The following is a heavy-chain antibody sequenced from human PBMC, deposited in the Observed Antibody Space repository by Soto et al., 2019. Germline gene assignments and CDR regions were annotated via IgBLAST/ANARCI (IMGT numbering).Heavy chain of an antibody. CDR3: ARVPGP. Sequence: SETLSLTCAVSGVYISSGGYSWSWIRQPPGKGLEWIGYIYHSGSTYYNPSLKSRVTISVDRSKNQFSLKLSSVTAADTAVYYCARVPGPWGQGTLVTVSS. CDR2: IYHSGST. J-gene: IGHJ5*02. V-gene: IGHV4-30-2*01. CDR1: GVYISSGGYS.